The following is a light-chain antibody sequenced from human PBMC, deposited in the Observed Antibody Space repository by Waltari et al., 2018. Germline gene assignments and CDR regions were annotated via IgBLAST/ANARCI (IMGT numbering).Light chain of an antibody. J-gene: IGLJ1*01. CDR1: KIQTKS. CDR2: YDS. CDR3: HVWDSYRHHYV. V-gene: IGLV3-21*04. Sequence: YVLTQPPSVSVAPGKTATITWGEDKIQTKSGHWYQQKPGQAPILIMFYDSERPSGIPEPFPGSNPVTPAALTICRVGAGDEADYYFHVWDSYRHHYVCGTGTKVTGL.